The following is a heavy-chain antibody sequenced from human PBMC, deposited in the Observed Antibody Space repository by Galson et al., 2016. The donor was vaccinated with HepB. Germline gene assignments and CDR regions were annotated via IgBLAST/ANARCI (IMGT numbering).Heavy chain of an antibody. D-gene: IGHD3-10*01. V-gene: IGHV4-61*01. CDR1: GGSVRSGSYY. J-gene: IGHJ5*02. CDR3: ARERTVITP. Sequence: SETLSLTCTVSGGSVRSGSYYWSWIRQPPGKGLEWIGYLYYSGSTNYNPSLKSRVTISVDTSKNQFSLNLTSMTAADTALYYCARERTVITPWGQGTLVTVSS. CDR2: LYYSGST.